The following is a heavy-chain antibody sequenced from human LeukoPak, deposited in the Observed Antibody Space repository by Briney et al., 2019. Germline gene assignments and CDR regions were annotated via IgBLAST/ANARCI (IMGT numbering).Heavy chain of an antibody. CDR3: AKDSGWYYYDSSGYFDY. D-gene: IGHD3-22*01. V-gene: IGHV3-21*04. CDR1: GFTFSSYN. J-gene: IGHJ4*02. CDR2: ISSSNSYI. Sequence: GGSLRLSCAASGFTFSSYNMNWVRQAPGKGLEWVSSISSSNSYIYYADSVKGRFTISRDNAKNSLYLQMNSLRAEDTAVYYCAKDSGWYYYDSSGYFDYWGQGTLVTVSS.